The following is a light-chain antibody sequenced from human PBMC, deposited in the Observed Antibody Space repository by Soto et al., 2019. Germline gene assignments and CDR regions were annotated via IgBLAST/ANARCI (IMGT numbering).Light chain of an antibody. J-gene: IGKJ4*01. CDR3: QQYNNWPLT. V-gene: IGKV3-15*01. CDR1: QSVSSN. CDR2: GAS. Sequence: EIVMTQSPATLSVSPGERATLSCRASQSVSSNLAWYQQKPGQAPRLLIYGASTRATGIPARFSGSGSGTEFTLTISSPQSEDFAVYYCQQYNNWPLTFGGGTKVEIQ.